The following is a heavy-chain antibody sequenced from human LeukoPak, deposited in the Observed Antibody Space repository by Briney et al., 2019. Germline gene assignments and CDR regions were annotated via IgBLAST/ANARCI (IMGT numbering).Heavy chain of an antibody. CDR2: IKDDGSDK. V-gene: IGHV3-7*01. D-gene: IGHD5-18*01. Sequence: PGGSLRLSCVASGLTYSSSWMTWARRAPGKGLEWVATIKDDGSDKYYVDSVKGRFSISRDNAKSSLYLQMNSLRLEDTAMYYCADLGYSDWGQGTLVTVSS. J-gene: IGHJ4*02. CDR1: GLTYSSSW. CDR3: ADLGYSD.